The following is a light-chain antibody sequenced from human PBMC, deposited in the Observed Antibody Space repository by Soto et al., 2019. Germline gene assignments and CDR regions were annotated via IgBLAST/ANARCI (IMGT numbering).Light chain of an antibody. CDR3: QKCDYLPI. V-gene: IGKV1-33*01. CDR1: HDITSY. Sequence: DIQMTQSPSSLSASVGDRVTITCQASHDITSYLNWYQHKPVTAPKLLIYDASILEAGVPSRFSGSGSGTDFTFTIISLQPEDVASYYCQKCDYLPIFGPGTTVDVK. CDR2: DAS. J-gene: IGKJ3*01.